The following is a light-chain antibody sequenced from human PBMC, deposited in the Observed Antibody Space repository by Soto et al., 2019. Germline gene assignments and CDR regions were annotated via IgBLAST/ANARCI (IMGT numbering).Light chain of an antibody. CDR1: QGIITY. V-gene: IGKV1-39*01. Sequence: DIQLTQSPSSLSASVGDRFTITCRSSQGIITYLNWYQQKPGKAPNLLIYSSSTLQSGVPSRFSGSGSGTDFTLTISSLQPEDFATYYCQQSFSSRWTFGQGTKVDIK. CDR2: SSS. J-gene: IGKJ1*01. CDR3: QQSFSSRWT.